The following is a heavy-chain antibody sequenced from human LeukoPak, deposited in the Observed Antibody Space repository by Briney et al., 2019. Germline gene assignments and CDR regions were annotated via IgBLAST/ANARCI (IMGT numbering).Heavy chain of an antibody. D-gene: IGHD3-10*01. Sequence: PGGSLRLSCAASEFTFSSYGMSWVRQAPGKGLEWVSAISGSGGSTYYADSVKGRFTISRDNFKNTLYLQMNSLGVEDTALYYCAKDGGVWFGESNDYWGQGTLVTVSS. CDR2: ISGSGGST. CDR3: AKDGGVWFGESNDY. CDR1: EFTFSSYG. V-gene: IGHV3-23*01. J-gene: IGHJ4*02.